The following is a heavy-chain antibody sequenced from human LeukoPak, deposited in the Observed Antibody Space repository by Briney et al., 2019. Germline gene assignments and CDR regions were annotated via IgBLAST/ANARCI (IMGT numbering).Heavy chain of an antibody. CDR3: AADELQWLH. V-gene: IGHV1-58*02. Sequence: SVKVSCKASGFTSSNSAMQGVRQARGQRLEWIGRIVVGSGKTNYAQKFRERVTITRDMSTGTAYMELSSLGAEDTAVYYCAADELQWLHWGQGTLVIVSS. J-gene: IGHJ4*02. CDR1: GFTSSNSA. D-gene: IGHD6-19*01. CDR2: IVVGSGKT.